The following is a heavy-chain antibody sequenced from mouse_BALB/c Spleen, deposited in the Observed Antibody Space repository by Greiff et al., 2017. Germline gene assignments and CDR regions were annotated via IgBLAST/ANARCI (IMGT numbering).Heavy chain of an antibody. CDR3: ARADGNYVWYFDV. J-gene: IGHJ1*01. CDR1: GFTFSSYA. D-gene: IGHD2-1*01. Sequence: EVMLVESGGGLVKPGGSLKLSCAASGFTFSSYAMSWVRQSPEKRLEWVAEISSGGSYTYYPDTVTGRFTISRDNAKNTLYLEMSSLRSEDTAMYYCARADGNYVWYFDVWGAGTTVTVSS. V-gene: IGHV5-9-4*01. CDR2: ISSGGSYT.